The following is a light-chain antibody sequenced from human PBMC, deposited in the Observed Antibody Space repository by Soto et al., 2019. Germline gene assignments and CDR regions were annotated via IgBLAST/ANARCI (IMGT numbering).Light chain of an antibody. Sequence: EIVMTQSPATLSVSPGKRATLSCRASQSVSSNLAWYQQKPGQAPRLLIYGASTRATDIPARFSGSGSGTEFTLTISSLQFKVFGVYYCQQYNNWPRLTFGGGTKVEIK. CDR2: GAS. V-gene: IGKV3-15*01. CDR3: QQYNNWPRLT. CDR1: QSVSSN. J-gene: IGKJ4*01.